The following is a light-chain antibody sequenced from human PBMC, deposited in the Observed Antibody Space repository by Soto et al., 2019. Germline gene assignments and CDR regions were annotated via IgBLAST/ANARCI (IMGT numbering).Light chain of an antibody. J-gene: IGKJ5*01. V-gene: IGKV1-9*01. CDR3: QQLNNYPIT. Sequence: DIRLTQSPSFLSASVGDRVTITCRASQGIGNNLAWYQGKPGKAPKLLIYTVYTLQSGVPSRFSGSGSGTEFSLTISSLQAEDFATYYCQQLNNYPITFGQGTRLETK. CDR2: TVY. CDR1: QGIGNN.